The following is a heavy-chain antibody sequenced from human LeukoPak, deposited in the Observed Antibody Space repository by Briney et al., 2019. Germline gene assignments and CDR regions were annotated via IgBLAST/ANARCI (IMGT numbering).Heavy chain of an antibody. CDR1: GYTLTELS. D-gene: IGHD3-3*01. Sequence: ASVSVSCKVSGYTLTELSMHWVRQAPGKGLEWMGGFDPEDGETIYAQKFQGRVTMTEDTSTDTAYMELSSLRSEDTAVYYCATRIYDFTSNWFDPWGQGTLVTVSS. CDR3: ATRIYDFTSNWFDP. V-gene: IGHV1-24*01. CDR2: FDPEDGET. J-gene: IGHJ5*02.